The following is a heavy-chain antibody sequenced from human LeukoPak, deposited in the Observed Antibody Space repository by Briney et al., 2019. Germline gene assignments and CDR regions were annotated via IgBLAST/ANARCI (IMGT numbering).Heavy chain of an antibody. CDR2: ISSSSSYI. CDR3: ARSITIFGVVMIPYSDY. D-gene: IGHD3-3*01. J-gene: IGHJ4*02. Sequence: PGGSLRLSCAASGFTFSSYSMNWGRQAPGKGLEWVSSISSSSSYIYYADSVKGRFTISRDNAKNSLYLQMNSLRAEDTAVYYCARSITIFGVVMIPYSDYWGQGTLVTVSS. V-gene: IGHV3-21*01. CDR1: GFTFSSYS.